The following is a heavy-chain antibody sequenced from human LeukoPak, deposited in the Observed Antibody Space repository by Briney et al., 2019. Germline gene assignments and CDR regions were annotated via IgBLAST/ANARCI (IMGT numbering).Heavy chain of an antibody. V-gene: IGHV3-53*01. D-gene: IGHD3-16*01. Sequence: PGGSLRLSCVASGFTVSSKYMSWVRQAPGKGLEWVSVIYSGGSTYYGESVKGRFTFSRDNSKNTVYLQMNALRAEDSAVYYCARGTVWRLGSYGLDVWGQGTTVTVSS. J-gene: IGHJ6*02. CDR2: IYSGGST. CDR1: GFTVSSKY. CDR3: ARGTVWRLGSYGLDV.